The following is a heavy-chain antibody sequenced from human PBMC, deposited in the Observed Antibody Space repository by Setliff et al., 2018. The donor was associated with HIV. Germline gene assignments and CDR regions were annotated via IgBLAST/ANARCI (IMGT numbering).Heavy chain of an antibody. CDR3: AKGRYCGYEWGTLDI. Sequence: ASVKVSCAASGFTFSSCAMSWVRQAPGKGLEWVLVISGSGASTYYADSVKGRFTISRDNSKNKLYLQMNSLRVEDTDVYFCAKGRYCGYEWGTLDIWGQGTMVTVSS. J-gene: IGHJ3*02. D-gene: IGHD5-12*01. CDR2: ISGSGAST. CDR1: GFTFSSCA. V-gene: IGHV3-23*01.